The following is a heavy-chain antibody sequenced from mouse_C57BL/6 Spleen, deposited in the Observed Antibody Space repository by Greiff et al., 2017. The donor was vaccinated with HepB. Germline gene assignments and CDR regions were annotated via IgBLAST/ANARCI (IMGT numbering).Heavy chain of an antibody. V-gene: IGHV1-59*01. D-gene: IGHD2-4*01. CDR3: ARSDYDGYYYAMDY. CDR1: GYTFTSYW. J-gene: IGHJ4*01. Sequence: QVQLQQPGAELVRPGTSVKVSCKASGYTFTSYWMHWVKQRPGQGLEWIGVIDPSDSYTNYNQKFKGKATLTVDTSSSTAYMQLSSLTSEDSAVYYCARSDYDGYYYAMDYWGQGTSVTVSS. CDR2: IDPSDSYT.